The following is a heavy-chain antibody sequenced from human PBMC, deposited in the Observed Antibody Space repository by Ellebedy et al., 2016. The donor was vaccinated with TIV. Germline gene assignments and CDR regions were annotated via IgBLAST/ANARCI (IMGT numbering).Heavy chain of an antibody. V-gene: IGHV3-9*01. CDR1: GFTFDDYA. CDR3: AKVEGFPPAWYFDL. D-gene: IGHD1-14*01. CDR2: ISWNSGSI. J-gene: IGHJ2*01. Sequence: GGSLRLXCAASGFTFDDYAMHWVRQAPGKGLEWVSGISWNSGSIGYADSVKGRFTISRDNAKNSLYLQMNSLRAEDTALYYCAKVEGFPPAWYFDLWGRGTLVTVSS.